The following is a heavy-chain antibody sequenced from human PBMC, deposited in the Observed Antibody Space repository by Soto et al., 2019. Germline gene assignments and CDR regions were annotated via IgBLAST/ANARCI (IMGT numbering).Heavy chain of an antibody. Sequence: QVQLVESGGGVVQPGRSLRLSCAASGFTFSSYGMHWVRQAPGKGLEWAAVIWYDGSNKYYADSVKGRFTISRDNSKNTLYLQMNSLRAEDTAVYYCARDHPGYYGSGSYLDYWGQGTLVTVSS. CDR3: ARDHPGYYGSGSYLDY. CDR2: IWYDGSNK. J-gene: IGHJ4*02. D-gene: IGHD3-10*01. CDR1: GFTFSSYG. V-gene: IGHV3-33*01.